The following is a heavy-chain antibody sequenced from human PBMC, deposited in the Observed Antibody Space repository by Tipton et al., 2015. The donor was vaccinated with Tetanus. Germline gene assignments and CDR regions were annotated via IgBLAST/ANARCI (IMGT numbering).Heavy chain of an antibody. CDR1: GHSFTKYW. CDR2: IYPDDSDT. J-gene: IGHJ2*01. V-gene: IGHV5-51*01. CDR3: ARRLGPYTGDQIWHFDL. Sequence: QLVQSGAEVKKAGESLKISCQGSGHSFTKYWIAWVRQKPGQGLEWMGLIYPDDSDTRYNPSFQGQVTISADKSSRTAYLQWSSLKASDTAMYYCARRLGPYTGDQIWHFDLWGRGTLVTVSS. D-gene: IGHD7-27*01.